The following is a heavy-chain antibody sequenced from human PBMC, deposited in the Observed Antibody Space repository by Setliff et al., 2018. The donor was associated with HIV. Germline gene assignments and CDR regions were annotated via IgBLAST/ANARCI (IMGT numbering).Heavy chain of an antibody. D-gene: IGHD6-13*01. J-gene: IGHJ4*01. Sequence: SETLSLTCTVSGGSISSYYWSWIRQPAGKRLEFIGRISAAGTINYNPSLRSRVTLSVDTSENQFSLTVNSVTAADTGMYFCARDEGRATGSWWDQSASWYLNYWGHGILVTVSS. CDR1: GGSISSYY. CDR2: ISAAGTI. V-gene: IGHV4-4*07. CDR3: ARDEGRATGSWWDQSASWYLNY.